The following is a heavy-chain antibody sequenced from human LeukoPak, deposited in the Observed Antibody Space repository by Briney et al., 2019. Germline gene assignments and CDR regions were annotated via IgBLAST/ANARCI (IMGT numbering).Heavy chain of an antibody. D-gene: IGHD3-22*01. J-gene: IGHJ4*02. CDR1: GFILSPYN. CDR3: AKDREYYDSSGYYFDY. CDR2: ISYDGSNK. Sequence: PGGSLRLSCAASGFILSPYNMNWVRQGPGKGLEWVAVISYDGSNKYYADSVKGRFTISRDNSKNTLYLQMNSLRAEDTAVYYCAKDREYYDSSGYYFDYWGQGTLVTVSS. V-gene: IGHV3-30*18.